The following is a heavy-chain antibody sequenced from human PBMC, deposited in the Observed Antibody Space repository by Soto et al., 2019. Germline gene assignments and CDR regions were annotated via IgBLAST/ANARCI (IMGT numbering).Heavy chain of an antibody. V-gene: IGHV3-7*03. Sequence: EVQLVESGGGLVQPGGSLRLSCTASGSTFGNYWMSWVRQPPGKGLECVANIKEDGSETYYVDSVKGRSTISRDNAKNSLYVQMNGPRSEGTAVYYCARLLYLRRLGGKDFWGRGTAVTVSS. D-gene: IGHD2-8*01. CDR3: ARLLYLRRLGGKDF. J-gene: IGHJ6*03. CDR1: GSTFGNYW. CDR2: IKEDGSET.